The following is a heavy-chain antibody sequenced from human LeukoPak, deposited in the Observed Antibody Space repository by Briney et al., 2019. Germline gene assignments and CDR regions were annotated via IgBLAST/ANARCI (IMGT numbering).Heavy chain of an antibody. Sequence: GASVKVSCKASGYTFTDCYMHWVRQAPGQGLEWMGWLNPNSGDTNYAQKFQGRVSMTRDSSISTAYMDLSDLRSDDTAMYSCARGRNIEMTTMSGGSDYWGQGTLVTVSS. D-gene: IGHD5-24*01. CDR3: ARGRNIEMTTMSGGSDY. CDR2: LNPNSGDT. J-gene: IGHJ4*02. CDR1: GYTFTDCY. V-gene: IGHV1-2*02.